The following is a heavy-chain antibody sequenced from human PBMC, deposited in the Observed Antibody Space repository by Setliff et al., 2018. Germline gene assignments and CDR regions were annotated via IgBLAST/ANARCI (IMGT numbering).Heavy chain of an antibody. CDR2: ISGSGGST. V-gene: IGHV3-21*01. J-gene: IGHJ4*02. CDR3: ARSETCHSTHCSPYDY. Sequence: GGSLRLSCAASGFTVSSNEMSWVRQAPGKGLGWVSSISGSGGSTYYADSVKGRFTISRDNAENSLYLQMNSLRAEDTAVYYCARSETCHSTHCSPYDYWGQGTPVTVSS. D-gene: IGHD2-2*01. CDR1: GFTVSSNE.